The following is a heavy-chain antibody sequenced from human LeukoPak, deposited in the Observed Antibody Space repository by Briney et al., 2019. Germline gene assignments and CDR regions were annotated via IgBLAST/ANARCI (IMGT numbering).Heavy chain of an antibody. D-gene: IGHD1-26*01. CDR2: ISYDGSNK. V-gene: IGHV3-30*18. CDR1: GFTFSSYG. Sequence: GGSLRLSCAASGFTFSSYGMHWVRQAPGKGLEWVAVISYDGSNKYYADSVKGRFTISRDNSKNTLYLQMNSLRAEDTAVYYCAKDGRVGATTAPLDYWGQGTLVTVSS. J-gene: IGHJ4*02. CDR3: AKDGRVGATTAPLDY.